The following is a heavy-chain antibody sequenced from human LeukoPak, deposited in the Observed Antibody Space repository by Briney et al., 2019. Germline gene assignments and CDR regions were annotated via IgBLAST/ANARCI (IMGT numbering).Heavy chain of an antibody. V-gene: IGHV1-69*05. J-gene: IGHJ4*02. Sequence: GASVKVSCKASGGTFSSYAISWVRQAPGQGLEWMGGIIPIFGTANYAQKFQGRVTITTDESTSTAYMELGSLRSEDTAVYYCARADYYDSSGYSIYYFDYWGQGTLVTVSS. CDR3: ARADYYDSSGYSIYYFDY. CDR2: IIPIFGTA. D-gene: IGHD3-22*01. CDR1: GGTFSSYA.